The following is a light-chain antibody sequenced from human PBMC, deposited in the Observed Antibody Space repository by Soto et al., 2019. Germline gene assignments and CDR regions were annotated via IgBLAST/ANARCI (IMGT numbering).Light chain of an antibody. J-gene: IGLJ1*01. V-gene: IGLV3-1*01. CDR2: QDT. Sequence: SYELTQPPSVSVSPGHTASITCSGDKLGDKYASWYQQKPGQSPVLVIYQDTKRPSGIPERFSGSNPGNTATLTISGTQAMDEADYYCQAWDTSTEVFGTGTKLTVL. CDR3: QAWDTSTEV. CDR1: KLGDKY.